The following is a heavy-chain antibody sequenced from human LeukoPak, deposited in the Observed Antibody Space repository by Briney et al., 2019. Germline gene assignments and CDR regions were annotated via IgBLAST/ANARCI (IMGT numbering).Heavy chain of an antibody. CDR2: MSPNSGDT. CDR1: GYTFTSYD. D-gene: IGHD7-27*01. J-gene: IGHJ4*02. V-gene: IGHV1-8*01. Sequence: ASVKVSCTASGYTFTSYDFNWVRQATGQRPKWMGWMSPNSGDTGYAQKFQDRVTMTRSTSISTAYMELSSLRSDDTAVYYCARGPPNWGYDYWGPGTLVTVSS. CDR3: ARGPPNWGYDY.